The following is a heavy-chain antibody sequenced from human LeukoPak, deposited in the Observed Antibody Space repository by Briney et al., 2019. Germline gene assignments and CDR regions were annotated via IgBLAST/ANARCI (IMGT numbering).Heavy chain of an antibody. J-gene: IGHJ6*02. CDR1: GGSFSGYY. D-gene: IGHD2-15*01. V-gene: IGHV4-34*01. CDR2: INHSGST. Sequence: SETLSLTCAVYGGSFSGYYWSWIRQPPGKGPEWIGEINHSGSTNYNPSLKSRVTISVDTSKNQFSLKLSSVTAADTAVYYCARGSIVVVVAASGIGDYYYYGMDVWGQGTTVTVSS. CDR3: ARGSIVVVVAASGIGDYYYYGMDV.